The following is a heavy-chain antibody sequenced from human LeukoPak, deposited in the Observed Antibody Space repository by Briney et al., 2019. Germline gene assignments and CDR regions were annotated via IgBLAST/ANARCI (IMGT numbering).Heavy chain of an antibody. CDR1: KFTFSNYE. CDR2: ISSSASTI. Sequence: GGSLRLSCAASKFTFSNYEMNWVRQAPGKGLEWVSYISSSASTIYSADPVKGRSTVSRDNAKNSLYLQMNSLRAEATAVYYCATTYCGGDCYLAPIYHHHWGQGNLVTVSS. V-gene: IGHV3-48*03. D-gene: IGHD2-21*02. J-gene: IGHJ1*01. CDR3: ATTYCGGDCYLAPIYHHH.